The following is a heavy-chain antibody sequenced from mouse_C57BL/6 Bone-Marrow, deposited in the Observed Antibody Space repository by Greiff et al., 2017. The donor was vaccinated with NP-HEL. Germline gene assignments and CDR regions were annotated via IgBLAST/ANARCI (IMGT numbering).Heavy chain of an antibody. J-gene: IGHJ3*01. D-gene: IGHD2-5*01. V-gene: IGHV1-81*01. Sequence: QVQLQQSGAELARPGASVKLSCKASGYTFTSYGISWVKQRTGQGLEWIGEIYPRSGNTYYNEKFKGKATLTADKSSSTAYMELRSLTSEDSAVYFCARKVYYSNYVFAYWGRGTLVTVSA. CDR1: GYTFTSYG. CDR3: ARKVYYSNYVFAY. CDR2: IYPRSGNT.